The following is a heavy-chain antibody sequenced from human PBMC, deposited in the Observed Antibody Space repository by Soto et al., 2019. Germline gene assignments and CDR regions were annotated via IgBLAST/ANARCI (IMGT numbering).Heavy chain of an antibody. CDR1: GGSISSDDYY. V-gene: IGHV4-30-4*01. D-gene: IGHD3-10*01. CDR2: IYHSGSS. J-gene: IGHJ5*02. Sequence: QVKLQESGPGLVKPSQTLSLTCNVSGGSISSDDYYWSWIRQPPGKGLEWIGYIYHSGSSYYNPSLQSRVTISIDTSKNQLSLKRSSVTAADSAVYYCARTSPRGSGTWFDPWGQGTLVTVSS. CDR3: ARTSPRGSGTWFDP.